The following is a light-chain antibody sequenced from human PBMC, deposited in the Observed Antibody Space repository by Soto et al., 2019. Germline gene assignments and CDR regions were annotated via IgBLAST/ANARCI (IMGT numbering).Light chain of an antibody. CDR3: SSYTSIVTLV. V-gene: IGLV2-14*01. CDR2: EVS. CDR1: SSDVGAYNY. Sequence: QSVLTQSASVSGSPGQSITISCTGTSSDVGAYNYVSWYQQHPGKAPKLIIYEVSNRPSGVSNRFSGSKSGNTASLTISGLQAEDEADYYCSSYTSIVTLVFGGGTKVTVL. J-gene: IGLJ2*01.